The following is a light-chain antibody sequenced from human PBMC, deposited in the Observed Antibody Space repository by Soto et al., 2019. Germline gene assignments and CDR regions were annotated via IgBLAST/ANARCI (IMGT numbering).Light chain of an antibody. CDR3: QSYDSSLSSTV. CDR1: SSNIGAGYD. J-gene: IGLJ1*01. CDR2: GNS. V-gene: IGLV1-40*01. Sequence: QSVLTQPPSVSGAPGQRVTISCTGSSSNIGAGYDVHWYQQLPGTAPKLLIYGNSNRPSGVPDRFSGSKSDTSASLAITGLQAEDEADYYCQSYDSSLSSTVFGTGTKVTVL.